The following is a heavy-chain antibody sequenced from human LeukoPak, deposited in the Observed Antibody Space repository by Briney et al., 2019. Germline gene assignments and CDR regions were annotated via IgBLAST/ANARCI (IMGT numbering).Heavy chain of an antibody. CDR3: ARVVVRGSYRYYYYMDV. D-gene: IGHD1-26*01. J-gene: IGHJ6*03. CDR2: INHSGST. CDR1: GGSFSGYY. Sequence: KPSETLSLTCAVYGGSFSGYYWSWIRQPPGKGLEWIGEINHSGSTNYNPSLKSRVTISVDTSKNQFSLKLSSVTAADTAVYYCARVVVRGSYRYYYYMDVWGKGTTVTVSS. V-gene: IGHV4-34*01.